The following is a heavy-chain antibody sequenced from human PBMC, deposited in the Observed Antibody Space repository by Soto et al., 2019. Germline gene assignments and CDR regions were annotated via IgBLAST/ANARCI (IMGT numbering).Heavy chain of an antibody. J-gene: IGHJ6*02. CDR2: ISAYNGNT. CDR3: ARASSGWSIYYSYGMDV. Sequence: QVQLVQSGAEVKKPGASVKVSCKASGYTFTSYGISWVRQAPGQGLEWMGWISAYNGNTNYAQKLQGRVTMTTDTSTSTAYMELRSLRSDDTAVYYCARASSGWSIYYSYGMDVWGQGTTVTVSS. CDR1: GYTFTSYG. D-gene: IGHD6-13*01. V-gene: IGHV1-18*01.